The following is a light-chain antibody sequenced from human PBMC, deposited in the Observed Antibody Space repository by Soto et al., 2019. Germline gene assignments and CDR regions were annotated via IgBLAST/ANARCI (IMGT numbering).Light chain of an antibody. CDR1: QSIGYW. CDR2: AAS. Sequence: DIQMTQSPSRLSASVGDRVTITCRASQSIGYWLAWYQQKPGKAPNLLIYAASTLETGVPSRFSGSGYGTEFTLTIDSMPTADSARYYCQQYNSATWTFGQGTKVDIK. CDR3: QQYNSATWT. J-gene: IGKJ1*01. V-gene: IGKV1-5*01.